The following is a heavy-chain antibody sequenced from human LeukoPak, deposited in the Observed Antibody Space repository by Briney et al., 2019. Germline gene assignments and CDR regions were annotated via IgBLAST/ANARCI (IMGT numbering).Heavy chain of an antibody. Sequence: PGGSLRLSCSASGFTFSSYAMHWVRQASGKGLEYVSAISSNGGSTYYADSVKGRFTISRDNSKNTLYLQMSSLRAEDTAVYYCVKESSLYRSYYYGMDVWGQGTTVTVSS. D-gene: IGHD4-11*01. V-gene: IGHV3-64D*06. CDR2: ISSNGGST. CDR1: GFTFSSYA. CDR3: VKESSLYRSYYYGMDV. J-gene: IGHJ6*02.